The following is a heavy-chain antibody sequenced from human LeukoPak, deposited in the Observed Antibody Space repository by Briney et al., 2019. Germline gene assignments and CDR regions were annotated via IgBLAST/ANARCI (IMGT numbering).Heavy chain of an antibody. CDR1: GASISSGSYY. J-gene: IGHJ5*02. D-gene: IGHD6-19*01. Sequence: SETLSLTCTVSGASISSGSYYWSWIRQPAGRGLEWIARTSSGGSPNYNPSLQSRVTISVDTSKNQFSLELSSVTGADTAVYYCARDLAQWPFYWFDPWGQGTLVIVSS. CDR2: TSSGGSP. V-gene: IGHV4-61*02. CDR3: ARDLAQWPFYWFDP.